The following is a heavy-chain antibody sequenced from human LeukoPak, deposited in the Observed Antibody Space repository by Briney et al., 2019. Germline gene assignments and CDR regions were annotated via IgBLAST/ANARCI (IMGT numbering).Heavy chain of an antibody. CDR1: GGSFSGYY. CDR3: ARGLVRGYYGSGSYYKMYYFDY. CDR2: INHSGST. J-gene: IGHJ4*02. V-gene: IGHV4-34*01. D-gene: IGHD3-10*01. Sequence: SETLSLTCAVYGGSFSGYYWSWIRQPPGEGLEWIGEINHSGSTNYNPSLKSRVTISVDTSKNQFSLKLSSVTAADTAVYYCARGLVRGYYGSGSYYKMYYFDYWGQGTLVTVSS.